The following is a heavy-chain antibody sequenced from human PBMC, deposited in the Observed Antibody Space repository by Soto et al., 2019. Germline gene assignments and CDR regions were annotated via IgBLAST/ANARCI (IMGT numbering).Heavy chain of an antibody. CDR3: GYDFWSGYYSVGQTSDMDV. D-gene: IGHD3-3*01. J-gene: IGHJ6*02. CDR1: GFTFSGSA. Sequence: EVQLVESGGGLVQPGGSLKLSCAASGFTFSGSAIHWVRQASGKGLEWVGRIRDKVNKYATAYAASVTGRFTISRDDSKNMAYLQMNSLKTDDTAVYYCGYDFWSGYYSVGQTSDMDVWGQGTTVTVSS. CDR2: IRDKVNKYAT. V-gene: IGHV3-73*02.